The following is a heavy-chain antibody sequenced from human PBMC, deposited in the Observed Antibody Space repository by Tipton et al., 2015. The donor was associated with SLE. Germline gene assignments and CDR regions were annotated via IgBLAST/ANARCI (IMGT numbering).Heavy chain of an antibody. J-gene: IGHJ6*02. Sequence: GLVKPSGTLSLTCSVSGYSISSGYYWGWIRQPPGKGLEWIGSMYHSGYTYYNPSLKSRLTISVDTSKNQFSLRLTSVTAADTAVYYCANPGPDGWYYYYSYGMDVWGQGTTVTVSS. CDR2: MYHSGYT. V-gene: IGHV4-38-2*01. D-gene: IGHD6-19*01. CDR3: ANPGPDGWYYYYSYGMDV. CDR1: GYSISSGYY.